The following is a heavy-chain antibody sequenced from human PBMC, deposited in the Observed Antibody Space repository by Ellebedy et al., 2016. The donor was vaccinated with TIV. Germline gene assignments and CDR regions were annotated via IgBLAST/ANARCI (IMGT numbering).Heavy chain of an antibody. Sequence: GGSLRLSXAASGFTFSTYGMHWVRQAPGKGLEWVAVIWYGGSFKYYADSVRGRFTISRDNSKHTLYLQMNSLRVEDTAVYYCARAPPWVRNYGIDVWGQGTTVTVSS. J-gene: IGHJ6*02. D-gene: IGHD7-27*01. CDR3: ARAPPWVRNYGIDV. CDR1: GFTFSTYG. V-gene: IGHV3-33*01. CDR2: IWYGGSFK.